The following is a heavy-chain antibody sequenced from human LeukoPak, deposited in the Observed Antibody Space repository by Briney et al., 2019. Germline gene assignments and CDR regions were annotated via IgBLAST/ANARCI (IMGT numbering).Heavy chain of an antibody. V-gene: IGHV4-59*01. J-gene: IGHJ5*02. Sequence: NPSETLSLTCTVSGGSISSYYWSWIRQPPGKGLEWIGYIYYSGSTNYNPSLKSRVTISVDTSKNQFSLKLSSVTAADTAVYYCARWYKYSSSWSPVNWFDPWGQGTLVTVSS. CDR1: GGSISSYY. D-gene: IGHD6-6*01. CDR2: IYYSGST. CDR3: ARWYKYSSSWSPVNWFDP.